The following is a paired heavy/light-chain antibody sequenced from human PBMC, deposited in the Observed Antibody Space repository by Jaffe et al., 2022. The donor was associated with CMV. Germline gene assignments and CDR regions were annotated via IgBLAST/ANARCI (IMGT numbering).Heavy chain of an antibody. CDR3: ARVVDILTGSYYYYYMDV. D-gene: IGHD3-9*01. CDR1: GYTFTSYG. V-gene: IGHV1-18*04. J-gene: IGHJ6*03. Sequence: QVQLVQSGAEVKKPGASVKVSCKASGYTFTSYGISWVRQAPGQGLEWMGWISAYNGNTNYAQKLQGRVTMTTDTSTSTAYMELRSLRSDDTAVYYCARVVDILTGSYYYYYMDVWGKGTTVTVSS. CDR2: ISAYNGNT.
Light chain of an antibody. V-gene: IGLV3-1*01. CDR1: KLGDKY. Sequence: SYELTQPPSVSVSPGQTASITCSGDKLGDKYACWYQQKPGQSPVLVIYQDSKRPSGIPERFSGSNSGNTATLTISGTQAMDEADYYCQAWDSSTAGVFGGGTKLTVL. CDR2: QDS. J-gene: IGLJ2*01. CDR3: QAWDSSTAGV.